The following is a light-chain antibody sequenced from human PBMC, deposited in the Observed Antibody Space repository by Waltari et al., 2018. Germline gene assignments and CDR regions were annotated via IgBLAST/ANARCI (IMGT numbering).Light chain of an antibody. CDR1: SNDVGGYNY. V-gene: IGLV2-14*03. J-gene: IGLJ3*02. CDR3: SSYSTSGTWV. Sequence: QSALTQPASVSGSPGQSIPISCTGTSNDVGGYNYVTWGQQPPGKAPQRMSYAGTSRPAGFSNRYHGSKSGNTASLTISGLQTEDEADYYCSSYSTSGTWVFGGGTKLAVL. CDR2: AGT.